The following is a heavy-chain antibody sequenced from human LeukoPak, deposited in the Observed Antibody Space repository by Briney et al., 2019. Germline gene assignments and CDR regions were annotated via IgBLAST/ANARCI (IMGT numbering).Heavy chain of an antibody. CDR2: ISAYNGNT. CDR3: ARDPSSSYYYVRSGVDY. CDR1: GYTFTSYG. J-gene: IGHJ4*02. D-gene: IGHD3-22*01. Sequence: ASVKVSCKASGYTFTSYGISWVRQAPGQGLEWMGWISAYNGNTNYAQKLQGRVTMTTDTSTSTAYMELRSLRSDDTAVYYCARDPSSSYYYVRSGVDYWGQGTLVTVSS. V-gene: IGHV1-18*01.